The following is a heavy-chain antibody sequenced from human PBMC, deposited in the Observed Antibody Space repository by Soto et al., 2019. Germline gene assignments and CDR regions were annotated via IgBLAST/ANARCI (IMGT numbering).Heavy chain of an antibody. V-gene: IGHV1-18*01. CDR3: ARVDPRGVAVVRDY. CDR2: ISGFNGQT. D-gene: IGHD3-10*01. CDR1: GNTFASHG. Sequence: GASVKVSCKASGNTFASHGFSWVRQAPGQGLEWMGWISGFNGQTNYALKFQGRVTLTTDTSTSTAYMELRSLSSDDTSVYFCARVDPRGVAVVRDYWGQGTLVT. J-gene: IGHJ4*02.